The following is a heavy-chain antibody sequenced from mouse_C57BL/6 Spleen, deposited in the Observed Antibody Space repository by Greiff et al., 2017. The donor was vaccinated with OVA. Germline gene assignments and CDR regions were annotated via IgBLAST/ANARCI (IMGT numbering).Heavy chain of an antibody. CDR1: GFNIKNPY. J-gene: IGHJ4*01. D-gene: IGHD1-1*01. V-gene: IGHV14-3*01. Sequence: VQLKQSVAELVRPGASVKLSCTASGFNIKNPYMHWVKQRPEQGLEWIGRIDPANGNTKYAPKFQGKATITADTSSNTAYLQLSSLTSEDTAIYYCARGGSTVVAAEMDYWGQGTSVTVSS. CDR2: IDPANGNT. CDR3: ARGGSTVVAAEMDY.